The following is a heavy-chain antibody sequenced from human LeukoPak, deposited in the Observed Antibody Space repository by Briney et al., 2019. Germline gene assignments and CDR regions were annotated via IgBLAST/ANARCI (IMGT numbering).Heavy chain of an antibody. V-gene: IGHV4-61*09. CDR3: ARDYGSYYYSFTDV. CDR1: GGSISSGSYY. D-gene: IGHD3-10*01. J-gene: IGHJ6*04. CDR2: IYTSGNT. Sequence: SETLSLTCTVSGGSISSGSYYWSWIRQSAGKGLEWIGHIYTSGNTNYNPSLKSRVTISVDTSKNQFSLKLSSVTAADTAVYYCARDYGSYYYSFTDVWGKGTTVTISS.